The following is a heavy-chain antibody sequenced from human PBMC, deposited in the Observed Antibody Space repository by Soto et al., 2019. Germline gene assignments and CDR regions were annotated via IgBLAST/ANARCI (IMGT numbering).Heavy chain of an antibody. J-gene: IGHJ4*02. Sequence: WASVKVSCKASGYTFTSYGISWVRQAPGQGLEWMGWISAYNGNTNYAQKLQGRVTMTTDTSTSTAYMELRSLRSDDTAVYYCARVSPGIAVAVEDDWGQGTLVTVSS. CDR3: ARVSPGIAVAVEDD. CDR1: GYTFTSYG. CDR2: ISAYNGNT. V-gene: IGHV1-18*01. D-gene: IGHD6-19*01.